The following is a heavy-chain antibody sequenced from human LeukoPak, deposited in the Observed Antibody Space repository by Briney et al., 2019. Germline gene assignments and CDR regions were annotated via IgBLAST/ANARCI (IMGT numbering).Heavy chain of an antibody. CDR2: ISWNSASI. CDR3: ARSDV. CDR1: GFSFDDYV. D-gene: IGHD5-24*01. Sequence: GGSLRLSCAASGFSFDDYVMHWVRQAPGKGLEWVSGISWNSASIGYADSVKGRFTISRDNAKNFLYLQMNSLRAEDTAVYYCARSDVWGQGTTVTVSS. J-gene: IGHJ6*02. V-gene: IGHV3-9*01.